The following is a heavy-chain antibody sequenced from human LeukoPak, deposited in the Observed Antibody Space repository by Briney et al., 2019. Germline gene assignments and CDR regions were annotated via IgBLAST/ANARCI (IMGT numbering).Heavy chain of an antibody. V-gene: IGHV3-20*04. D-gene: IGHD4-17*01. CDR3: ARWGDYANRYYFGY. J-gene: IGHJ4*02. CDR2: INWNGGST. CDR1: GFTFDDYG. Sequence: PGGSLRLSCAASGFTFDDYGMSWVRQAPGKGLEWVSGINWNGGSTGYADSVKGRFTISRDNAKNSLYLQMNSLRAEDTALYYCARWGDYANRYYFGYWGQGTLVTVSS.